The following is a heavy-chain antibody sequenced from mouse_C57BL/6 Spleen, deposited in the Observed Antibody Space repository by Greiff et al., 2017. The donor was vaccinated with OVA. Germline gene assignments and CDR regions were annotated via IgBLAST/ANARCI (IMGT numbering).Heavy chain of an antibody. CDR2: IYPGSGST. CDR1: GYTFTSYW. J-gene: IGHJ3*01. Sequence: QVQLKQPGAELVKPGASVKMSCKASGYTFTSYWITWVKQRPGQGLEWIGDIYPGSGSTNYNEKFKSKATLTVDTSSSTAYMQLSSLTSEDSAVYYCASSFITTVAPFAYWGQGTLVTVSA. D-gene: IGHD1-1*01. CDR3: ASSFITTVAPFAY. V-gene: IGHV1-55*01.